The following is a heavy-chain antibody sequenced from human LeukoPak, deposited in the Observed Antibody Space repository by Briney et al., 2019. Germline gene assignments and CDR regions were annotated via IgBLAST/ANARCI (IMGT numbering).Heavy chain of an antibody. CDR2: IKQDGSEK. CDR3: ARGFVATSEFDY. D-gene: IGHD5-12*01. CDR1: GFTFSSYW. J-gene: IGHJ4*02. V-gene: IGHV3-7*03. Sequence: PGGSLRLSCAASGFTFSSYWMSWVRQAPGKGLEWVANIKQDGSEKYYVDSVRGRFTVSRDNDKNSLSLQMNSLRVEDTAVYYCARGFVATSEFDYWGQGTLVTVSS.